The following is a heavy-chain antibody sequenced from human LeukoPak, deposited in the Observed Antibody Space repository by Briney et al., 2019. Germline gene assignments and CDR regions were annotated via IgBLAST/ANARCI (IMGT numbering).Heavy chain of an antibody. D-gene: IGHD3-22*01. CDR2: IKQDGSEK. CDR3: ASDSYYDSRAFDY. CDR1: GFTFSSYW. Sequence: GGSLRLSCAASGFTFSSYWMSWVRQAPGKGLEWVANIKQDGSEKYYVDSVKGRFTISRDNAKNSLYLQMNSLRAEDTAVYYCASDSYYDSRAFDYWGQGTLVTVSS. J-gene: IGHJ4*02. V-gene: IGHV3-7*01.